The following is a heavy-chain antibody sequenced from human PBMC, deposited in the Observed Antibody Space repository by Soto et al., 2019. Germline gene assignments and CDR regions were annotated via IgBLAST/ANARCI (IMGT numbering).Heavy chain of an antibody. CDR2: ISAYNGDT. D-gene: IGHD4-17*01. CDR3: AREGNYRESYYYYGMDV. J-gene: IGHJ6*02. CDR1: GYIFTNCG. Sequence: GASVKVAWKGSGYIFTNCGISWVRHAPGQGLEWMGWISAYNGDTNYAQKLQGRVTVTRDTSTSTAYMELRSLTSDDTVVYYSAREGNYRESYYYYGMDVWG. V-gene: IGHV1-18*01.